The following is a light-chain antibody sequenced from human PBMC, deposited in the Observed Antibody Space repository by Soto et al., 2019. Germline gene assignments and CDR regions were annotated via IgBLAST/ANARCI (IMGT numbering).Light chain of an antibody. CDR1: QNIDIW. Sequence: DIQMTQSPSTLSASVGDRVTITCRASQNIDIWLSWYQQKPGKAPSLLIYDASNLKSGVPSRFSGSGSGTEFTLTISSLQPDDSGSYYCQQHKSYPVTFGGGTKVEIQ. J-gene: IGKJ4*01. V-gene: IGKV1-5*01. CDR2: DAS. CDR3: QQHKSYPVT.